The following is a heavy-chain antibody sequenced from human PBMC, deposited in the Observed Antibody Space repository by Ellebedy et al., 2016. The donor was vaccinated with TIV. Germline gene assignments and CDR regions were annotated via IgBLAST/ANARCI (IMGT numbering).Heavy chain of an antibody. CDR2: ISSRSTTI. V-gene: IGHV3-48*04. CDR3: ARGGRAISIAEANTFSGVFDI. CDR1: GFTFSSYS. D-gene: IGHD6-13*01. Sequence: GGSLRLXXAASGFTFSSYSMNWVRQGPGKGLEWVSFISSRSTTIYYADSVKGRFTISRDNAKNSLYLQMNSLRAEDTAVYYCARGGRAISIAEANTFSGVFDIWGQGTMVTVSS. J-gene: IGHJ3*02.